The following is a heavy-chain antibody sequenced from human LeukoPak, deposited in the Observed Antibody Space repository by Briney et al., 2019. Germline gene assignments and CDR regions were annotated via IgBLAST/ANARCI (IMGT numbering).Heavy chain of an antibody. CDR1: GFTFSSYE. Sequence: GGSLRLSCAASGFTFSSYEMNWVRQAPGKGLEWVSYISSSGSTIYYADSVKGRFTISRDNAKNSLYLPMNSLRAEDTAVYYCASSSSWYGFDYWGQGTLVTVSS. CDR3: ASSSSWYGFDY. V-gene: IGHV3-48*03. CDR2: ISSSGSTI. J-gene: IGHJ4*02. D-gene: IGHD6-13*01.